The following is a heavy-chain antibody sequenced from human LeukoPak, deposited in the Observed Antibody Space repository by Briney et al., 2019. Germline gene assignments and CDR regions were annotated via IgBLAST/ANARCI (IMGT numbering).Heavy chain of an antibody. V-gene: IGHV3-53*05. CDR1: GFTVSSNY. J-gene: IGHJ4*02. CDR3: ARTRLNWNDPPDY. CDR2: IYSGGST. Sequence: GGSLRLSCAAPGFTVSSNYMSWVRQAPGKGLEWVSVIYSGGSTYYADSVKGRFTISRDNSKNTLCLQMNSLRSEDTAVYYCARTRLNWNDPPDYWGQGTLVTVSS. D-gene: IGHD1-1*01.